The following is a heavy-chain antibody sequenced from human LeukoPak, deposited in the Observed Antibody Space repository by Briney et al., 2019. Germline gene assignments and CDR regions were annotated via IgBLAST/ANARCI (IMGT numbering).Heavy chain of an antibody. D-gene: IGHD3-22*01. CDR3: ARDAYYDSSLGFDP. CDR1: GNSISSGDYY. J-gene: IGHJ5*02. Sequence: SETLSLTCTVSGNSISSGDYYWSWLRQPAGTGLEWLGRIYTSGSTNYNPSLKSRVTISVNTSKNQFSLKLSSVTAADTAVYYCARDAYYDSSLGFDPWGQGTLVTVSS. V-gene: IGHV4-61*02. CDR2: IYTSGST.